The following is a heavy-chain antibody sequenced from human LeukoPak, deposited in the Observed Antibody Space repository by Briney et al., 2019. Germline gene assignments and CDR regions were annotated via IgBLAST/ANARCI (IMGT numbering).Heavy chain of an antibody. CDR3: ARDYMWAIDI. J-gene: IGHJ3*02. CDR2: ISSDGGAI. CDR1: EFTFSSYG. D-gene: IGHD2-21*01. V-gene: IGHV3-48*01. Sequence: GGSLRLSCAASEFTFSSYGLNWVRQAPGKGLEWFSYISSDGGAIYYADSVEGRFTISRDNARNSLYLQMNSLRAEDTAVYYCARDYMWAIDIWGQGTMVTVSS.